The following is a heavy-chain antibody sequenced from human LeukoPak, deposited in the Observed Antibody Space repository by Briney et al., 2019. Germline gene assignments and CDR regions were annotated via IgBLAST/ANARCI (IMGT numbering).Heavy chain of an antibody. Sequence: ASVKVSCKASGGTLSSYPISWIRQAPGQRLELMGRIIPFVGLTNYAPRFQGRVTITADKDTTTAYMELSGLTSEDTAVYYCARPRSTESGSYNWFDPWGQGTLVTVSS. D-gene: IGHD1-26*01. CDR3: ARPRSTESGSYNWFDP. J-gene: IGHJ5*02. CDR2: IIPFVGLT. CDR1: GGTLSSYP. V-gene: IGHV1-69*02.